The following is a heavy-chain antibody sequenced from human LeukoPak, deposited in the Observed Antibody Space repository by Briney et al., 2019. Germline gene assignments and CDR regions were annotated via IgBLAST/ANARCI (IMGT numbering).Heavy chain of an antibody. D-gene: IGHD5-24*01. CDR1: GFTVSSNF. CDR3: AGGTRDGYNSLDY. Sequence: GGSLRLSCAASGFTVSSNFMSWVRQAPGKGLEWVSIILSGGRTYYADSVKGRFTISRDNSKNTLFLQMNSLRAEDTAVYYCAGGTRDGYNSLDYWGQGTLVTVSS. J-gene: IGHJ4*02. V-gene: IGHV3-53*01. CDR2: ILSGGRT.